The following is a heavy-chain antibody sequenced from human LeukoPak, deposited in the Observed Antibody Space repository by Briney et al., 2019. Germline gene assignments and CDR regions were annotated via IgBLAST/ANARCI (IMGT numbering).Heavy chain of an antibody. CDR3: AREYCSSTSCYAIWFDP. CDR2: IIPIFGTA. Sequence: ASVKVSCKASGGTFSSYAISWVRQAPGQGLEWMGGIIPIFGTANYAQKFQGRVTITADESTSTAYMELSRLRSDDTAVYYCAREYCSSTSCYAIWFDPWGQGTLVTVSS. CDR1: GGTFSSYA. V-gene: IGHV1-69*13. D-gene: IGHD2-2*01. J-gene: IGHJ5*02.